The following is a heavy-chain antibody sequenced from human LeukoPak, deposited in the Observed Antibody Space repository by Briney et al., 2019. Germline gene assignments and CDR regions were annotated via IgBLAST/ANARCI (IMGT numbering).Heavy chain of an antibody. D-gene: IGHD3-3*01. CDR2: IKQDGSEK. J-gene: IGHJ4*02. Sequence: GGSLRLSCAASGFTFSSYWMSWVRQPPGKGLEWVAHIKQDGSEKYYIDSVKGRFTISRDNAKYSMYLHMNRLRAEDTAVYYCARERYYDFWSGYATEFDYWGQGTLVTVSS. V-gene: IGHV3-7*01. CDR1: GFTFSSYW. CDR3: ARERYYDFWSGYATEFDY.